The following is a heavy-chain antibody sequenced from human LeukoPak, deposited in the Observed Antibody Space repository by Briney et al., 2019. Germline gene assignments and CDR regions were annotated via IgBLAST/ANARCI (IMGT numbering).Heavy chain of an antibody. J-gene: IGHJ4*02. D-gene: IGHD6-19*01. V-gene: IGHV4-59*08. CDR1: GGTISSYY. CDR2: IHDSGST. Sequence: PSETLSLTCTVSGGTISSYYWNWIRQPPGKGLEWIGYIHDSGSTKYNPSLKSRVAISVDTSKNQFSLKLSSVTAADTAVYYCARAPGLIAVAGTSTFDYWGQGTLVTASS. CDR3: ARAPGLIAVAGTSTFDY.